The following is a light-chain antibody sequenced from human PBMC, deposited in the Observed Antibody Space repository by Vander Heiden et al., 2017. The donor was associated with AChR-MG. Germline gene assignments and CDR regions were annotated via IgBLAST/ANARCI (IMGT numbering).Light chain of an antibody. CDR2: DAS. CDR1: QSISNW. Sequence: DIQMTQSPSTLSASVGDRVTITCRASQSISNWLAWYQQKPGKAPKLLIYDASRWESGVPSRFSGSGSGTEFTLTISSRQPDDFATYYCQQDNSYLTFGHGTKVDIK. V-gene: IGKV1-5*01. J-gene: IGKJ3*01. CDR3: QQDNSYLT.